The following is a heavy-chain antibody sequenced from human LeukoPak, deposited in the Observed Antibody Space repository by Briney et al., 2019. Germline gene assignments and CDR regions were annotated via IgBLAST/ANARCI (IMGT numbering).Heavy chain of an antibody. D-gene: IGHD6-19*01. CDR3: ARPLSSRQWLGIRDAFDI. CDR2: IYSGGST. V-gene: IGHV3-66*04. CDR1: GSTVSSNY. J-gene: IGHJ3*02. Sequence: GGSLRLSCAASGSTVSSNYMSWVRQAPGKGLEWVSVIYSGGSTYYADSVKGRFTISRDNSKNTLYLQMNSLRAEDTAVYYCARPLSSRQWLGIRDAFDIWGQGTMVTVSS.